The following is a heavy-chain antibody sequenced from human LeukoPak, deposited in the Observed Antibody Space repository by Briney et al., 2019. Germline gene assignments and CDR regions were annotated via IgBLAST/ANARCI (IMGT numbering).Heavy chain of an antibody. CDR3: VIAVAGTDWFDP. CDR2: TYYRSKWYN. Sequence: SQTLSLTCAISGDSVSSNSAAWNWIRQSPSRGLEWLGRTYYRSKWYNDYAVSVKSRITINPDTSKNQSSLQLNSVTPEDTAVYYCVIAVAGTDWFDPWGQGTLVTVSS. D-gene: IGHD6-19*01. V-gene: IGHV6-1*01. J-gene: IGHJ5*02. CDR1: GDSVSSNSAA.